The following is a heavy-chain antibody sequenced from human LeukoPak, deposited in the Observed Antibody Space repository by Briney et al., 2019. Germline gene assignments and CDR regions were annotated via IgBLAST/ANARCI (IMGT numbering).Heavy chain of an antibody. J-gene: IGHJ4*02. Sequence: SETLSLTCAVYGGSFSGYYWSWIRQPPGKGLEWIGEINHSGSTNYNPSLKSRVTISVDTSKNQFSLKLSSVTAADTAVYYCARHLRRAVNGHRAHNDYWGQGTLVTVSS. D-gene: IGHD1-1*01. CDR2: INHSGST. V-gene: IGHV4-34*01. CDR3: ARHLRRAVNGHRAHNDY. CDR1: GGSFSGYY.